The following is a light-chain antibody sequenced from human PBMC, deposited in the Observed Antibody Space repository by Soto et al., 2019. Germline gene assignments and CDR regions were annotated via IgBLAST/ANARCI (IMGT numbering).Light chain of an antibody. J-gene: IGKJ4*01. Sequence: DIVVTQSPGALSLSPGERATLSCRASQNIRNYLAWYQQKPGQAPRLLMYDAVKRATGIPARFSGSGSGTDFTLTISSLEPGDFGVYYCQQRSDWPLTFGGGTKVEIK. CDR3: QQRSDWPLT. CDR1: QNIRNY. V-gene: IGKV3-11*01. CDR2: DAV.